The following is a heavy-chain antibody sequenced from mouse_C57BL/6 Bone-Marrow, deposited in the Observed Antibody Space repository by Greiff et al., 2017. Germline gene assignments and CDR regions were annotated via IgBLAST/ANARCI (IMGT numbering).Heavy chain of an antibody. V-gene: IGHV1-74*01. CDR1: GYTFTSYW. Sequence: QVQLQQPGAELVKPGASVKVSCKASGYTFTSYWMHWVKKRPGQGLEWIGRIHPSDSDTNYNQKFKGKATFTVDKSSSTAYMQLSSLTSEDSAVYYCATDYGSSPSYAMDYWGQGTSVTVSS. CDR3: ATDYGSSPSYAMDY. D-gene: IGHD1-1*01. J-gene: IGHJ4*01. CDR2: IHPSDSDT.